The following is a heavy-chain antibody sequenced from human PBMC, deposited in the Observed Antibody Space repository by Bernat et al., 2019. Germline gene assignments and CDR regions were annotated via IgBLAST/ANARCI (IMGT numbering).Heavy chain of an antibody. CDR2: INPSGGST. D-gene: IGHD3-3*01. V-gene: IGHV1-46*01. CDR1: GYTFTSYY. Sequence: QVQLVQSGAEVKKPGASVKVSCKASGYTFTSYYMHWVRQAPGQGLEWMGIINPSGGSTSYAQKFQGSVTMTRDTSTSTVYMELSSLRSEDTAVYYCARSSITIFGVVIEAGLFDYWGQGTLVTVSS. J-gene: IGHJ4*02. CDR3: ARSSITIFGVVIEAGLFDY.